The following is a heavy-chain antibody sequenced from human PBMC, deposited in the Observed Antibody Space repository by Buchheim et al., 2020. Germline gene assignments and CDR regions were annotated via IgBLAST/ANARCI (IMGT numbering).Heavy chain of an antibody. J-gene: IGHJ2*01. CDR2: ISSSSSTI. V-gene: IGHV3-48*02. CDR3: AGPLYYYGSGRYFDL. D-gene: IGHD3-10*01. Sequence: EVQLVESGGGLVQPGGSLRLSCAASGFTFSSYSMNWVRQAPGKGLEWVSYISSSSSTIYYADSVKGRFTISRDNAKNSLYLQMNSLRDEDTAVYYCAGPLYYYGSGRYFDLWGRGTL. CDR1: GFTFSSYS.